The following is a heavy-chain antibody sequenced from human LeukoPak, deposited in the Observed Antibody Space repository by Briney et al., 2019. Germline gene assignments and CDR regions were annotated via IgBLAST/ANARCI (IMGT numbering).Heavy chain of an antibody. D-gene: IGHD5-18*01. CDR3: ASLGNSYSYGSAYYYYYMDV. CDR2: IYHSGST. V-gene: IGHV4-38-2*01. Sequence: PSETLFLTCAVSGYSISSGYYWGWIRQPPGKGLEWIGSIYHSGSTYYNPSLRGRVTISVDTSKNQFSLKLSSVTAADTAVYYCASLGNSYSYGSAYYYYYMDVWGKGTTVTVSS. CDR1: GYSISSGYY. J-gene: IGHJ6*03.